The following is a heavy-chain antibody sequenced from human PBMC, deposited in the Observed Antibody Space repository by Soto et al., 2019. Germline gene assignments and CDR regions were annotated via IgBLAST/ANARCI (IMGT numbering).Heavy chain of an antibody. CDR2: IYYSGST. Sequence: PSETLSLTCTVSGGSISSGGYYWSWIRQHPGKGLEWIGYIYYSGSTYYNPSLKSRVTISVDTSKNQFSLKLSSVTAADTAVYYCARGRDSSGYSINDAFDIWGQGTMVTVSS. D-gene: IGHD3-22*01. CDR1: GGSISSGGYY. J-gene: IGHJ3*02. V-gene: IGHV4-31*03. CDR3: ARGRDSSGYSINDAFDI.